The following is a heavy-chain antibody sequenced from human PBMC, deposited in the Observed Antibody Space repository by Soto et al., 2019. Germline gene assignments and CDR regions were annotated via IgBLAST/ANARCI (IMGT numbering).Heavy chain of an antibody. CDR1: GFTFSSYG. J-gene: IGHJ6*02. CDR3: ARDGGAGYYGMDV. Sequence: PGGSLRLSCAASGFTFSSYGMHWVRQSPGKGLEWVAVIWYDGSNKYYADSVKGRFTISRDNSKNTLYLQMNSLRAEDTAVYYCARDGGAGYYGMDVWGQGTTVTVSS. D-gene: IGHD3-16*01. CDR2: IWYDGSNK. V-gene: IGHV3-33*01.